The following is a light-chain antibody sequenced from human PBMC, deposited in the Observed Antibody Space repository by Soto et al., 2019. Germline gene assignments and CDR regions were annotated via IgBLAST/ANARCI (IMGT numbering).Light chain of an antibody. CDR1: QSLLHSNGYNY. V-gene: IGKV2-28*01. CDR2: LGS. CDR3: MQALQTLWT. J-gene: IGKJ1*01. Sequence: DIVMTQSPLSLPVTPGEPASISCRSSQSLLHSNGYNYLDWYLQKPGQSPQLLIYLGSNRASGVPDRFSGSGSGTEFTLKISRVEADDVGFYYCMQALQTLWTFGRRTKVEIK.